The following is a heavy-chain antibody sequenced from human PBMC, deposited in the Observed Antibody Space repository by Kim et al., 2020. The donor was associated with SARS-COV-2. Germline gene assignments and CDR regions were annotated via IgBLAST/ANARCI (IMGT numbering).Heavy chain of an antibody. D-gene: IGHD4-17*01. J-gene: IGHJ4*02. CDR1: GGTFSSYA. CDR2: IIPILGIA. Sequence: SVKVSCKASGGTFSSYAISWVRQAPGQGLEWMGRIIPILGIANYAQKFQGRVTITADKSTSTAYMELSSLRSEDTAVYYCARDAPTVVNHYWGQGTLVTVSS. V-gene: IGHV1-69*04. CDR3: ARDAPTVVNHY.